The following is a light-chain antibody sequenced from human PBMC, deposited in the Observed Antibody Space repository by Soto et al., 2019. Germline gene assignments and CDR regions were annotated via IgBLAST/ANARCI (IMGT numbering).Light chain of an antibody. Sequence: EIVLTQSPATLSLSPGERATLSCRASQSVSSFLAWFQQKPGQAPRLLIYDASNRATGIPARFSGSGSGPDFTLTISSLEPEDFAVYYCQQRSNWPQLTFGGGTKVEIE. CDR1: QSVSSF. CDR3: QQRSNWPQLT. CDR2: DAS. J-gene: IGKJ4*01. V-gene: IGKV3-11*01.